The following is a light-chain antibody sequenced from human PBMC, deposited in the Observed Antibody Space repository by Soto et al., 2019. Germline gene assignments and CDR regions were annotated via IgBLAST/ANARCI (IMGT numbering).Light chain of an antibody. CDR2: GAS. V-gene: IGKV3-11*01. CDR1: QSVANN. CDR3: QQCDNWPGT. J-gene: IGKJ1*01. Sequence: EIVMTQSPATLSLSPGERATPSCRASQSVANNLAWYQQRPGQAPRLLIYGASNRATGIAAKFSGSGSGTEFTLTISSLEPEDFAVYYCQQCDNWPGTFGQGTKVDIK.